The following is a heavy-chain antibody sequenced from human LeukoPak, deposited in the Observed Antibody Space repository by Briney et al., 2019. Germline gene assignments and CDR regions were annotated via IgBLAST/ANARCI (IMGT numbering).Heavy chain of an antibody. CDR2: MHPSGVSI. CDR3: WLPIRGSYLDY. Sequence: ASVKVSRKASGYTFTNYYMHWVRQAPGQGLEWMGIMHPSGVSITYAQKFQGRVTLTSDTSTSTVYMELSSLRYEDTAFYYSWLPIRGSYLDYWGQGTLVTVSS. CDR1: GYTFTNYY. D-gene: IGHD1-26*01. V-gene: IGHV1-46*01. J-gene: IGHJ4*02.